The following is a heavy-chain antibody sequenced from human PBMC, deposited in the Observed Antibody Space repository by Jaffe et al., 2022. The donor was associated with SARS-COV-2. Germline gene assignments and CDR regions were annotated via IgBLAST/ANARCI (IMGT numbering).Heavy chain of an antibody. D-gene: IGHD1-7*01. J-gene: IGHJ6*02. CDR1: GFTVSSNY. V-gene: IGHV3-53*04. Sequence: EVQLVESGGGLVQPGGSLRLSCAASGFTVSSNYMSWVRQAPGKGLEWVSVIYSGGSTYYADSVKGRFTISRHNSKNTLYLQMNSLRAEDTAVYYCAREVHNWNYAFHYYYYGMDVWGQGTTVTVSS. CDR2: IYSGGST. CDR3: AREVHNWNYAFHYYYYGMDV.